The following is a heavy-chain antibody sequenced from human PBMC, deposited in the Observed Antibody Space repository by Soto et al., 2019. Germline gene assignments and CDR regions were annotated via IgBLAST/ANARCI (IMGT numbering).Heavy chain of an antibody. CDR3: ARLSSAGAATVDY. J-gene: IGHJ4*02. D-gene: IGHD1-26*01. CDR2: IYYSGST. V-gene: IGHV4-59*07. CDR1: GGSISSYY. Sequence: SDTLSLTCTVSGGSISSYYWSWIRQPPGKGLEWIGYIYYSGSTNYNPSLKSRVTISVDTSKNQFSLKLSSVTAAETAVYYCARLSSAGAATVDYWGQGTLVPVYS.